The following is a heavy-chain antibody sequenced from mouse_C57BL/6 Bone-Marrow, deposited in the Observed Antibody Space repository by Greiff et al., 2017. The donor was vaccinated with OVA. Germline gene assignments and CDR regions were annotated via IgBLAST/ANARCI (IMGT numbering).Heavy chain of an antibody. V-gene: IGHV1-47*01. CDR2: FNPYNDDT. CDR1: GYTFTTYP. CDR3: ARRAYYTKGGFAY. D-gene: IGHD2-12*01. Sequence: QVQLQQSGAELVKPGASVKMSCKASGYTFTTYPIEWMQQNHGKSLEWIGNFNPYNDDTKYNEKFKGKATLTVEKSSSTVALERSRLTADDSAFYYCARRAYYTKGGFAYWGQGTLVTVSA. J-gene: IGHJ3*01.